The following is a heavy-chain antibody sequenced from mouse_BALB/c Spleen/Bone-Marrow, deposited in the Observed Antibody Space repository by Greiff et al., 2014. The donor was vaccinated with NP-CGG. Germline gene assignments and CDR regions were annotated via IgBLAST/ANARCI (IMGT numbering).Heavy chain of an antibody. CDR1: GYTFTSYW. V-gene: IGHV1-5*01. J-gene: IGHJ4*01. Sequence: EVKLVESGTVLARPGASVKMSCKASGYTFTSYWMHWVKQRPGQGLEWIGAIYPGNSDTRYNQKFKGKAKLTAVTSTSTAYMELSSLTNEDSAVYYCTVPYGNYVGYYAMDYWGQGTSVTVSS. D-gene: IGHD2-1*01. CDR2: IYPGNSDT. CDR3: TVPYGNYVGYYAMDY.